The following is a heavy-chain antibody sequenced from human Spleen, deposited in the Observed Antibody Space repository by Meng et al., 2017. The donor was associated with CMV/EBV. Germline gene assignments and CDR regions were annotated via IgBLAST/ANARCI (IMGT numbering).Heavy chain of an antibody. Sequence: GGSLRLSCAASGFTFSSYAMSWVRQAPGKGLEWVSAISGSGGNTYYADSVKGRFTISRENAKNSLYLQMNSLRAGDTAVYYCARVWGLQPDYYGMDVWGQGTTVTVSS. CDR1: GFTFSSYA. J-gene: IGHJ6*02. D-gene: IGHD4-11*01. CDR3: ARVWGLQPDYYGMDV. V-gene: IGHV3-23*01. CDR2: ISGSGGNT.